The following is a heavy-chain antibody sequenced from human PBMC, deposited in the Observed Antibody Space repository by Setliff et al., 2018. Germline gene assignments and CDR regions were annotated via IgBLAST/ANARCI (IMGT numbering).Heavy chain of an antibody. J-gene: IGHJ4*02. Sequence: GGSLRLSCEASGFSFSNYGIHWFRQTPSKRLEWVAFIRYDGSITHYGDSVKGRFIISRENSKNTVDLQMNSLKTEDAAIYYCAKDRRERVATIADSWGQGTLVTVSS. D-gene: IGHD5-12*01. V-gene: IGHV3-30*02. CDR3: AKDRRERVATIADS. CDR1: GFSFSNYG. CDR2: IRYDGSIT.